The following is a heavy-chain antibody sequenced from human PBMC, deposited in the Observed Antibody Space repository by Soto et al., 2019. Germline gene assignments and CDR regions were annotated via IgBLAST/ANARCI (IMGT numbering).Heavy chain of an antibody. CDR2: IKSKTDGGTT. CDR1: GFTFSNAW. CDR3: TTDPLYYYYYGMDV. V-gene: IGHV3-15*01. Sequence: EVQLVESGGGLVKPGGSLRLSCAASGFTFSNAWMSWVRQAPGKGLEWVGRIKSKTDGGTTDYAAPVKGRFTISRDESKNTLYLQMNSLKTEDTAVYYCTTDPLYYYYYGMDVWGQGTTVTVSS. J-gene: IGHJ6*02.